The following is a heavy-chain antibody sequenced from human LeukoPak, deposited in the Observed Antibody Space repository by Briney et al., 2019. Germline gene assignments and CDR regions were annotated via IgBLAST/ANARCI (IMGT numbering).Heavy chain of an antibody. CDR3: ARDPEVGATNFDY. V-gene: IGHV3-11*01. CDR2: ISSSGNTI. D-gene: IGHD1-26*01. Sequence: GGSLRLSCAASGFTFSDYYMSWICQAPGKGLEWVSYISSSGNTIYYADSVKGRFTISRDNAKNSLYLQMNSLRAEDTAVYYCARDPEVGATNFDYWGQGTLVTVSS. CDR1: GFTFSDYY. J-gene: IGHJ4*02.